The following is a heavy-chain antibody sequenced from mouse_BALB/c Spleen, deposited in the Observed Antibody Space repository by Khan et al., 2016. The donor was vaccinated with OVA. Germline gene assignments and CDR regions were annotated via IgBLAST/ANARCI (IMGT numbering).Heavy chain of an antibody. V-gene: IGHV3-2*02. CDR2: ISYSGNT. J-gene: IGHJ2*01. CDR1: GYSITSDYA. Sequence: EVQLLETGPGLVKPSQSLSLTGTVTGYSITSDYAWNWIRQFPGNKLEWMGYISYSGNTKYNPSLKSRISITRDTSKNQFFLQLNSVTTEDTATYYCARIYGGDFDYWGQGTTLTVSS. D-gene: IGHD1-1*01. CDR3: ARIYGGDFDY.